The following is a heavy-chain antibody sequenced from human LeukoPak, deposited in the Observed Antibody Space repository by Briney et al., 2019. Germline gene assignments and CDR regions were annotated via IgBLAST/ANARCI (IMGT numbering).Heavy chain of an antibody. CDR1: GYPFSNYD. V-gene: IGHV1-8*03. J-gene: IGHJ5*02. Sequence: ASVKVSCKAFGYPFSNYDINWVRQATGQGLEWMGWMNPNSGNTDYAQKFQGRVTITRNTSISTAYMELSGLRSEDTAVYYCARGRATVTTHWVDPWGQGTLVTVSS. D-gene: IGHD4-11*01. CDR2: MNPNSGNT. CDR3: ARGRATVTTHWVDP.